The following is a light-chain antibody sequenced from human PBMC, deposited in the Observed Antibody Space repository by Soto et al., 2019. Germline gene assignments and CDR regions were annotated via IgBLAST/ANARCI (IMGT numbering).Light chain of an antibody. CDR3: QQSYSTPLT. CDR2: RVS. V-gene: IGKV3-20*01. CDR1: QTITT. Sequence: EIVLTQSPGTLSLSPGERATLSCRASQTITTLAWYQRKPGQAPRLLIYRVSSRATGVPDRFSGSGSGTDYTLTISRLEPEDFAVYYCQQSYSTPLTFGGGTKVDIK. J-gene: IGKJ4*01.